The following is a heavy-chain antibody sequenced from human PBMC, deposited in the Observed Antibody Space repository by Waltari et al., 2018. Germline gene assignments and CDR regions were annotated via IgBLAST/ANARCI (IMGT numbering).Heavy chain of an antibody. CDR2: IYHSGST. D-gene: IGHD2-21*01. V-gene: IGHV4-38-2*01. J-gene: IGHJ1*01. CDR3: ARVCGGDCLEYFQH. Sequence: QVQLQESGPGLVKPSETLSLTCAVSGYSISSGYYWGWIRQPPGKGLEWIGSIYHSGSTDYNPSLKSRVTISVDTSKNQFSLKLSSVTAADTAVYYCARVCGGDCLEYFQHWGQGTLVTVSS. CDR1: GYSISSGYY.